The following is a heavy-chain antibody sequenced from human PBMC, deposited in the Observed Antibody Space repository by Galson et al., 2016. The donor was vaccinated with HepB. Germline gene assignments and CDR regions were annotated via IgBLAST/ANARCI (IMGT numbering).Heavy chain of an antibody. CDR3: ATSPNNNV. D-gene: IGHD1-14*01. J-gene: IGHJ4*02. CDR1: GFTVSNNY. Sequence: SLRLSCAASGFTVSNNYMTWVRQAPGKGREWVTVIYSGGRTYYADSAKGRFTITRDNSKNTLFLQMTCLRAEDTAVYYCATSPNNNVWGQGTLVIVSS. CDR2: IYSGGRT. V-gene: IGHV3-53*01.